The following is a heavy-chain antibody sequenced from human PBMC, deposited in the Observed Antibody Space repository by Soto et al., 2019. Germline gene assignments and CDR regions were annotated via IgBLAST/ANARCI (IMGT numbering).Heavy chain of an antibody. J-gene: IGHJ6*02. CDR3: AREYTAWRYSYGMDV. V-gene: IGHV3-21*01. CDR2: ISSRSDI. D-gene: IGHD2-2*02. Sequence: GGSLRLSCVGSGFTFSNYSINWVRQATGKGLEWVSSISSRSDIYYADSVKGRFTISRDNAKNSVSLQMNSLRAEDTAVYYCAREYTAWRYSYGMDVWGQGTTVTVSS. CDR1: GFTFSNYS.